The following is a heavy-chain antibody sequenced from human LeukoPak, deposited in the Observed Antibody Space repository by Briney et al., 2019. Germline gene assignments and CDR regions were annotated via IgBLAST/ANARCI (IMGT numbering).Heavy chain of an antibody. V-gene: IGHV4-39*01. Sequence: SETLSLTCTVSGGSISSSSYYWGWIRQPPGKGLEWIGSIYYSGSTYYNPSLKSRVTISVDTSKNQFSLKLSSVTAADTAVYYCARRDYDYVWGSYRPVYFDYWGQGTLVTVSS. J-gene: IGHJ4*02. CDR1: GGSISSSSYY. D-gene: IGHD3-16*02. CDR2: IYYSGST. CDR3: ARRDYDYVWGSYRPVYFDY.